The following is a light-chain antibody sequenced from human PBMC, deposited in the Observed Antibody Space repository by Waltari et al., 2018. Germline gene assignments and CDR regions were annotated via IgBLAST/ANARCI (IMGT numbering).Light chain of an antibody. J-gene: IGKJ2*01. V-gene: IGKV1-27*01. Sequence: DIQMTQSPSSLSASVGDRVTITCRASQGISNYLAWYQQKPGQPPKVLIKWASTREPGVPDRFVGSGSGTDFTLTINSLQAEDVAVYYCQQYFGTPVTFGQGTRLEIK. CDR3: QQYFGTPVT. CDR1: QGISNY. CDR2: WAS.